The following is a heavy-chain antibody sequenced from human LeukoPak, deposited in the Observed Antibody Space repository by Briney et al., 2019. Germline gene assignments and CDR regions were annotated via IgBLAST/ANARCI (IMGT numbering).Heavy chain of an antibody. Sequence: SETLSLTCTVSGGSISSSSYYWGWIRQPPGKGLEWIGSIYYSGRTYYNPSLKTRVTIYVDTSKKQFSLKLNSVAAADTAVYYCARSTLLLWFGGSARFDYWGQGTLVTVSS. J-gene: IGHJ4*02. V-gene: IGHV4-39*01. CDR2: IYYSGRT. D-gene: IGHD3-10*01. CDR1: GGSISSSSYY. CDR3: ARSTLLLWFGGSARFDY.